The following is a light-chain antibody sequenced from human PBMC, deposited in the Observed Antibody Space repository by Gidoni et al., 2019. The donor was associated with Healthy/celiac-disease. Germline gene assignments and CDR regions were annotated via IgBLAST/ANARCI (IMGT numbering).Light chain of an antibody. Sequence: DIQMTQSPSSLSASVGDRVTITCRASQSISSYLNWYQQKPGKAPKLLIYAASRLQSGVPSRFSGSESGTDFTLTISSLQPEDFATYYCQQSYSTPHTFGQGTKLEIK. CDR3: QQSYSTPHT. J-gene: IGKJ2*01. CDR1: QSISSY. CDR2: AAS. V-gene: IGKV1-39*01.